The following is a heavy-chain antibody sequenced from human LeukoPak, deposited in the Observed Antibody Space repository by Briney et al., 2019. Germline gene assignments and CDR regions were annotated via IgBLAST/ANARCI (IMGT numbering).Heavy chain of an antibody. CDR1: GFTVSSNY. V-gene: IGHV3-53*01. Sequence: GGSLRLSCAASGFTVSSNYMSWVRQAPGKGLEWVSVIYSGGSTYYADSVKGRFTISRDNSKNTLYVQMNSLRAEDTAVYYCAKDTYSSGLNAFDYWGQGTLVTVSS. D-gene: IGHD6-19*01. CDR2: IYSGGST. CDR3: AKDTYSSGLNAFDY. J-gene: IGHJ4*02.